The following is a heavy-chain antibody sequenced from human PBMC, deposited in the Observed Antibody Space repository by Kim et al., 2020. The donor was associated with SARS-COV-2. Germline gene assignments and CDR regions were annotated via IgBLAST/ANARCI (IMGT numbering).Heavy chain of an antibody. J-gene: IGHJ4*02. D-gene: IGHD3-9*01. CDR1: GGSISSGDYY. CDR2: IYYSGST. V-gene: IGHV4-30-4*01. Sequence: SETLSLTCTVSGGSISSGDYYWSWIRQPPGKGLEWIGYIYYSGSTYYNPSLKSRVTISVDTSKNQFSLKLSSVTAADTAVYYCARDRGESDYDILTGYSHYFAYWGQGTLVTVSS. CDR3: ARDRGESDYDILTGYSHYFAY.